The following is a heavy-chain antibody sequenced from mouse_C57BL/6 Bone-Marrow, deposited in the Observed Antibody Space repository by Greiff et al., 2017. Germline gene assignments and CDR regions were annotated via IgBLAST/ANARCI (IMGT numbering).Heavy chain of an antibody. J-gene: IGHJ4*01. CDR2: IDPSDSYT. D-gene: IGHD2-4*01. CDR1: GYTFTSYW. V-gene: IGHV1-69*01. Sequence: QVQLKQPGAELVMPGASVKLSCKASGYTFTSYWMHWVKQRPGQGLEWIGEIDPSDSYTNYNQKFKGKSTLTVDKSSSTAYMQLRSLTSEDSAVYYCARTPFYDYDWYYAMDYWGQGTSVSVSS. CDR3: ARTPFYDYDWYYAMDY.